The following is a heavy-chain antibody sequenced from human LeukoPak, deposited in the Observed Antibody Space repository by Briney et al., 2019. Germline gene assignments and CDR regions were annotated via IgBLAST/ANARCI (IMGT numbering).Heavy chain of an antibody. V-gene: IGHV1-2*02. Sequence: ASVKVSCKAFGYISTGYYMHWVRQAPGQGLEWMGWINPNSGGTNYAQKFQGRVTMTRDTSISTAYMELSRLRSDDTAVYYCARAATLIAAAYFFSANWFDPWGQGTLVTVSS. CDR3: ARAATLIAAAYFFSANWFDP. D-gene: IGHD6-13*01. J-gene: IGHJ5*02. CDR2: INPNSGGT. CDR1: GYISTGYY.